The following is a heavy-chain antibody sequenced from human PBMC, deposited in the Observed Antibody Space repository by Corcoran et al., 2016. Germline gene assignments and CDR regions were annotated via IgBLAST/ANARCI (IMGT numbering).Heavy chain of an antibody. Sequence: EVQLMQSGAEVKKPGEALKISCKGSGYSFTSYWIGWVRQMPGKGLEWMGIIYPGDSDTRYSPSFQGQVTISADKSISTAYLQWSSLKASDTAMYYCARGVVPAAIVCAFDIWGQGTTVTVSS. V-gene: IGHV5-51*01. CDR2: IYPGDSDT. CDR1: GYSFTSYW. CDR3: ARGVVPAAIVCAFDI. J-gene: IGHJ3*02. D-gene: IGHD2-2*01.